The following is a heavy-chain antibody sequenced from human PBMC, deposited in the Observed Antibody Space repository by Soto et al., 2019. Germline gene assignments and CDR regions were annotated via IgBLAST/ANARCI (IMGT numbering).Heavy chain of an antibody. CDR1: GGSISSGGYY. CDR3: ASTYGYSGYDYLVFDY. Sequence: SETLSLTCTVSGGSISSGGYYWSWIRQHPGKGLEWIGYIYYSGSTYYNPSLKSRVTISVDTSKNQFSLKLSSVTAADTAVYYCASTYGYSGYDYLVFDYWGQGTLVTVSS. D-gene: IGHD5-12*01. CDR2: IYYSGST. V-gene: IGHV4-31*03. J-gene: IGHJ4*02.